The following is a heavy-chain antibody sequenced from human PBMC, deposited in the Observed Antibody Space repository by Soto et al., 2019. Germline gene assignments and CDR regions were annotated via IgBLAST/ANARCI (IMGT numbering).Heavy chain of an antibody. D-gene: IGHD3-16*02. J-gene: IGHJ4*02. CDR2: IIPILGTA. V-gene: IGHV1-69*11. CDR3: ATPSITFGGVIVRPYYFDY. Sequence: QVQLVQSGAEVKKPGSSVKVSCKASGGTFSSYAISWVRQAPGQGLEWMGGIIPILGTANYAQKFQGRVTITADESTSTAYMELSSLRSEDTAVYYCATPSITFGGVIVRPYYFDYWGQGTLVTVSS. CDR1: GGTFSSYA.